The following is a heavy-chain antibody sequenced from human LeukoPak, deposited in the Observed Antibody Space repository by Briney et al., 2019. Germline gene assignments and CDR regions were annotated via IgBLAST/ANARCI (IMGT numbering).Heavy chain of an antibody. CDR3: ARGTAMDYYYYYGMDV. CDR1: GGSISSYY. V-gene: IGHV4-59*01. J-gene: IGHJ6*02. Sequence: SETLSLTCTVSGGSISSYYWSWIRQPPGKGLEWIGYIYYSGSTNYNPSLKRRVTISVDTSKNQFSLKLSSVTAADTAVYYCARGTAMDYYYYYGMDVWGQGTTVTVSS. CDR2: IYYSGST. D-gene: IGHD5-18*01.